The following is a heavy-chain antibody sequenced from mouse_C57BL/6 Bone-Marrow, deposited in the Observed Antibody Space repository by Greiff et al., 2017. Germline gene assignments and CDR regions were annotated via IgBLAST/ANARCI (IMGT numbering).Heavy chain of an antibody. Sequence: VQLKESGPGLVKPSQSLSLTCSVTGYSITSGYYWNWIRQFPGNKLEWMGYISYDGSNNYNPSLKNRISITRDTSKNQFFLKLNSVTTEDTATYYCASGSSPSFAYWGQGTLVTVSA. CDR2: ISYDGSN. CDR1: GYSITSGYY. D-gene: IGHD1-1*01. J-gene: IGHJ3*01. V-gene: IGHV3-6*01. CDR3: ASGSSPSFAY.